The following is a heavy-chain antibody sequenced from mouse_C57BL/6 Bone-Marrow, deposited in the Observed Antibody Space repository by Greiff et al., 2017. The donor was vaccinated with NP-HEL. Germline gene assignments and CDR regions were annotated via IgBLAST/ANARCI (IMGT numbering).Heavy chain of an antibody. CDR3: ARSIYYDYADDPVYAMDY. CDR2: IRNKANGYTT. CDR1: GFTFTDYY. Sequence: EVHLVESGGGLVQPGGSLSLSCAASGFTFTDYYMSWVRQPPGQALEWLVFIRNKANGYTTEYSASVKGRFTISRDNSHSILYLQMNALRAEDSATYYCARSIYYDYADDPVYAMDYWGQGTSVTVSS. D-gene: IGHD2-4*01. J-gene: IGHJ4*01. V-gene: IGHV7-3*01.